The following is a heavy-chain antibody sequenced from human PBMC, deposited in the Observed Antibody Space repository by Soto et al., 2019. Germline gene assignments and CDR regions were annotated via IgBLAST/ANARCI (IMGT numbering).Heavy chain of an antibody. Sequence: DVQLVESGGGLVLRGESLRLSCAASGFTVGSAYMSWVRQAPGKGLEWVAGNSSGGNTYYADSVKGRFAISRDTSKNMLYLQMNSLRAEDAAIYYCARDPWVGDIGDYWGQGTLVTVSS. CDR1: GFTVGSAY. D-gene: IGHD4-17*01. J-gene: IGHJ4*02. CDR3: ARDPWVGDIGDY. CDR2: NSSGGNT. V-gene: IGHV3-66*01.